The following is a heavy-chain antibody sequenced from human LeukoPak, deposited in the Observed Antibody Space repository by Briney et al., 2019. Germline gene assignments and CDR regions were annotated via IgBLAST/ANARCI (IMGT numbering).Heavy chain of an antibody. V-gene: IGHV3-13*01. CDR2: IGTAGKT. Sequence: GGSLRLSCAASGFTFSRHSINWVRQAPGKGLEWVSAIGTAGKTYYADSVKGRFTISRENAKNSFYLQLNSLRVGDTAVYYCAREGSGEFADIWGQGTMVTVSS. CDR1: GFTFSRHS. D-gene: IGHD3-10*01. J-gene: IGHJ3*02. CDR3: AREGSGEFADI.